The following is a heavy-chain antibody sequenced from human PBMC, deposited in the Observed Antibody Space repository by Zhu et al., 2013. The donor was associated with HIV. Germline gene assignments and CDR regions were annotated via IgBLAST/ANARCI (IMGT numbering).Heavy chain of an antibody. Sequence: VQLVQSGAEVKKPGASVKVSCKASGYTFTSYAMHWVRQAPGQRLEWMGWINAGNGNTKYSQKFQGRVTITRDTSASTAYMELSSLRSEDTAVYYCARDGLPFCTNSTCYRKPTYNFMDVWGKGTTVTVSS. V-gene: IGHV1-3*01. J-gene: IGHJ6*03. CDR2: INAGNGNT. CDR3: ARDGLPFCTNSTCYRKPTYNFMDV. D-gene: IGHD2-2*01. CDR1: GYTFTSYA.